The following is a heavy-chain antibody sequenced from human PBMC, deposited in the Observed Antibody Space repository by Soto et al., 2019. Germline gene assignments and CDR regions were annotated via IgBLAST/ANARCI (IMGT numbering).Heavy chain of an antibody. Sequence: GSLRVSCAAAGCAGSGCGMRWVRQPPGKGLEWVSAISGSGGSTYYADSVKGRFTISRDNSKNTLYLQMNSLRAEDTAVYYCAKYPPPAWTTTGPNYFDYWGQGTLVTVSS. CDR3: AKYPPPAWTTTGPNYFDY. CDR1: GCAGSGCG. CDR2: ISGSGGST. J-gene: IGHJ4*02. D-gene: IGHD4-17*01. V-gene: IGHV3-23*01.